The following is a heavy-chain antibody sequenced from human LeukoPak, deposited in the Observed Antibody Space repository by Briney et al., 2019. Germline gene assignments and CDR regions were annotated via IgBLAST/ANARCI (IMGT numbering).Heavy chain of an antibody. Sequence: SQTRSLTCTVSGVSINDYYGTWIRQPPGKLLEWIGATYYTGRITYSPSLKSRVSISLDTSKRQFSLTMASVTAADTAIYYCTNYHPRLGEGYMDVWDKGTKVPVS. CDR1: GVSINDYY. CDR2: TYYTGRI. V-gene: IGHV4-59*01. CDR3: TNYHPRLGEGYMDV. J-gene: IGHJ6*03. D-gene: IGHD5-24*01.